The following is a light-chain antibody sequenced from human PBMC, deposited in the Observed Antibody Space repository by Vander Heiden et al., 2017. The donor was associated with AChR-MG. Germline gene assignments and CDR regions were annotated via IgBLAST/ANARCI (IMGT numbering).Light chain of an antibody. V-gene: IGKV1-5*01. J-gene: IGKJ4*01. Sequence: DIQMTQSPSTLSASVGDRVTITCRASQSISSWLAWYQQKPGKAPKLLIYDASSLKSGVPSRFSGSGYGTEFTLTINSRQPDDFATYYCQQYKSYSPLTFGGGTKVEIK. CDR2: DAS. CDR3: QQYKSYSPLT. CDR1: QSISSW.